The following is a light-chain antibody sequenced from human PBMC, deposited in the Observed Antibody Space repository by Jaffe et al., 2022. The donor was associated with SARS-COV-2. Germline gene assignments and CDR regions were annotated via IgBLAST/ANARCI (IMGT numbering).Light chain of an antibody. Sequence: QSALTQPASVSGSPGQSITISCTGTSSDVGGYNYVSWYQHHPGKAPKLMIYAVTYRPSGVSNRLSGSKSGNTASLTISGLQAEDEADYYCSSFTSSSTVVFGGGTKLTVL. CDR3: SSFTSSSTVV. CDR2: AVT. J-gene: IGLJ2*01. V-gene: IGLV2-14*03. CDR1: SSDVGGYNY.